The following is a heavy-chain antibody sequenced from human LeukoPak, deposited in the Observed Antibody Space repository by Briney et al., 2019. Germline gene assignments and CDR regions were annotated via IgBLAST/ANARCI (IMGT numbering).Heavy chain of an antibody. D-gene: IGHD3-10*01. Sequence: GGSLRLSCAASGFTFSSNSMNWVRQAPGKGLEWVSVITNSGGSTYYADSVKGRFTISRDNSKNMLYLQMNSLRAEDTAVYYCAKDWGYGSGTYYPHWGQGTLVTVSS. J-gene: IGHJ4*02. CDR2: ITNSGGST. CDR1: GFTFSSNS. V-gene: IGHV3-23*01. CDR3: AKDWGYGSGTYYPH.